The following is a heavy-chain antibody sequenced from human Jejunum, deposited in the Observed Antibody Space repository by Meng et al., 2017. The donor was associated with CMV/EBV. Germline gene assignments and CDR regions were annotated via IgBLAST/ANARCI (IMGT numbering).Heavy chain of an antibody. Sequence: FRSYAISWVRQAPGQGLEWMGAIIPKHGTGKYAQKFQGRVTVTADESMSTAYLEFSSLRSDDTAVYYCARDIRGSGYLDYYYGMDVWGQGTTVTVSS. CDR1: FRSYA. J-gene: IGHJ6*02. CDR3: ARDIRGSGYLDYYYGMDV. CDR2: IIPKHGTG. V-gene: IGHV1-69*01. D-gene: IGHD3-3*01.